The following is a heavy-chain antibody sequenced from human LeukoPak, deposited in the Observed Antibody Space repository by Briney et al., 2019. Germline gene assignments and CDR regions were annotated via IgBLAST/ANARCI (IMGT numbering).Heavy chain of an antibody. Sequence: ASVKVSCKXSGYTFTSDGISWVRQAPGQGLEWMGWISAYNGNTNYAQKLQGRVTMTTDTSTSTAYMELRSLRSDDTAVYYCARGRLYYYDRGPVGYWGQGTLVTVSS. D-gene: IGHD3-22*01. CDR1: GYTFTSDG. CDR2: ISAYNGNT. J-gene: IGHJ4*02. V-gene: IGHV1-18*01. CDR3: ARGRLYYYDRGPVGY.